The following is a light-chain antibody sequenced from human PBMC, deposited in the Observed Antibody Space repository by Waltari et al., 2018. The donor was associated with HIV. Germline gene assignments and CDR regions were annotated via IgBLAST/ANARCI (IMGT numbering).Light chain of an antibody. CDR1: NIRTKS. CDR2: DDV. V-gene: IGLV3-21*02. Sequence: YVLTQPPSVSVAPGQTARITCGGNNIRTKSVHWYQQKPAQAPVLVVYDDVDRPSGIPERFSGSNSGNTATLTISRVDAGDEADYYCQVWDSGSEPPVVFGGGTKLTVL. CDR3: QVWDSGSEPPVV. J-gene: IGLJ2*01.